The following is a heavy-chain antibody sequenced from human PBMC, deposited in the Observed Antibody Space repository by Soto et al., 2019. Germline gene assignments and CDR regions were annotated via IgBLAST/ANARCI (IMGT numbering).Heavy chain of an antibody. V-gene: IGHV1-3*01. J-gene: IGHJ5*02. CDR3: AGADDFWSGLNWFDP. CDR2: INAGNGNT. CDR1: GYTFTSYA. Sequence: QVQLVQSGAEVKKPGASVKVSCKASGYTFTSYAMHWVRQAPGQRLEWMGWINAGNGNTKYSQKFQGRVTITRDTSASTAYMELSSLRSEDTAVYYCAGADDFWSGLNWFDPWGQGTLVTVSS. D-gene: IGHD3-3*01.